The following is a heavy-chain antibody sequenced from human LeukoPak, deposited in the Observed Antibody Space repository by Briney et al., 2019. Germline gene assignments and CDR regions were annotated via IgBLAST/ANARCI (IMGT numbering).Heavy chain of an antibody. V-gene: IGHV4-34*01. Sequence: PSETLSLTCAVHGGSFSGYYWYWIRQPPGKGLEWIGEINHSGTTNYNPSLKSRVTISVDTSKNQFSLKLSPVTAADTAVYYCATGENYYDNSGYDYWGQGILVTVSS. D-gene: IGHD3-22*01. CDR3: ATGENYYDNSGYDY. CDR1: GGSFSGYY. CDR2: INHSGTT. J-gene: IGHJ4*02.